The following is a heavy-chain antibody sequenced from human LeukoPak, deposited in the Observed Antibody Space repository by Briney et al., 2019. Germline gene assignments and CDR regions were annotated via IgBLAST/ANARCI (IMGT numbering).Heavy chain of an antibody. Sequence: GGSLGLSCAASGFTFSSYGMHWVRQAPGKGLEWVAVISYDGSNKYYADSVKGRFTISRDNSKNTLYLQMNSLRAEDTAVYYCAKLYYGSGSYWGMDVWGKGTTVTVSS. V-gene: IGHV3-30*18. D-gene: IGHD3-10*01. CDR3: AKLYYGSGSYWGMDV. J-gene: IGHJ6*04. CDR2: ISYDGSNK. CDR1: GFTFSSYG.